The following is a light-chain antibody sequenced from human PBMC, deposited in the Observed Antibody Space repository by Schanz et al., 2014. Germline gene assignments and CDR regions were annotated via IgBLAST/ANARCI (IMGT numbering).Light chain of an antibody. V-gene: IGLV2-14*02. J-gene: IGLJ2*01. CDR1: SSDVGSYNL. CDR3: TSYAGSNQVV. Sequence: QSALTQPASVSGSPGQSITISCTGTSSDVGSYNLVSWYQQHPGKAPKLMIYEVSKRPSGVPDRFSASKSGNTASLTVSGLQADDEADYYCTSYAGSNQVVFGGGTKLTVL. CDR2: EVS.